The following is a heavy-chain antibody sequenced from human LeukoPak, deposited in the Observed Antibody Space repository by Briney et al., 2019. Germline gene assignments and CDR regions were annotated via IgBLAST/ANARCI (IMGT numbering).Heavy chain of an antibody. Sequence: GRSLSSYCAASGFTFDYYARHWLRQAPGKGLEWVLGIRWDSGNIGYAVSVKARFTISRDNAKNSLYLQMNSLRAEDIALYYCAKGDSSGWHSQSTHYFDYWGQGTLVTVSS. D-gene: IGHD6-19*01. CDR2: IRWDSGNI. V-gene: IGHV3-9*03. CDR1: GFTFDYYA. CDR3: AKGDSSGWHSQSTHYFDY. J-gene: IGHJ4*02.